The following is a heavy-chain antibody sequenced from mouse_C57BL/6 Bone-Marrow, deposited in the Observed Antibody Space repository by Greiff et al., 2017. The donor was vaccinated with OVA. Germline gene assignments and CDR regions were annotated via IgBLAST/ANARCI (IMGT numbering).Heavy chain of an antibody. CDR1: GYSFTGYF. J-gene: IGHJ1*03. V-gene: IGHV1-20*01. CDR3: ARRGGYYSYWYFDV. Sequence: VQLKESGPELVKPGDSVKISCKASGYSFTGYFMNWVMQSHGKSLEWIGRINPYNGDTFYNQKFKGKATLTVDKSSSTAHMELRSLTSEDSAVYYGARRGGYYSYWYFDVWGTGTTVTVSS. CDR2: INPYNGDT. D-gene: IGHD2-3*01.